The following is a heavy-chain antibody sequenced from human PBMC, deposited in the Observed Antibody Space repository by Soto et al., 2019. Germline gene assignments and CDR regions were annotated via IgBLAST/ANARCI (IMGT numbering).Heavy chain of an antibody. V-gene: IGHV3-23*01. CDR2: ISGSGGST. D-gene: IGHD6-19*01. CDR3: AKYKKAAVAGMLGPCWDY. CDR1: GFTFSSYA. Sequence: EVQLLESGGDLVQPGGSLRLSCAASGFTFSSYAMSWVRQAPGKGLEWVSAISGSGGSTYYADSVKGRFTISRDNSKNTLYLQMNSLRAEDTAVYYCAKYKKAAVAGMLGPCWDYCGQGTLVTVSS. J-gene: IGHJ4*02.